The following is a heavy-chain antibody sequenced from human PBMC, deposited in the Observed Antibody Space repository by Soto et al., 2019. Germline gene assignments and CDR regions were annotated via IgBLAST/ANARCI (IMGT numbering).Heavy chain of an antibody. V-gene: IGHV4-34*01. D-gene: IGHD3-10*01. Sequence: QVQLQQWGAGLLKPSETLSLTCAVYGGSFSGYYWSWIRQPPGKGLEWSGEINHSGSTNYNPSLKSRVTISVDTSKNQFSRKLSSVTAADTAVYYCARNYYGSGSFDYWGQGTLVTVSS. CDR1: GGSFSGYY. J-gene: IGHJ4*02. CDR3: ARNYYGSGSFDY. CDR2: INHSGST.